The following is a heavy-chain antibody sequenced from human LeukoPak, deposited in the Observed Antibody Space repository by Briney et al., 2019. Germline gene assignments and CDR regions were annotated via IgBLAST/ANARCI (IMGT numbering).Heavy chain of an antibody. CDR2: IYTSGTT. Sequence: SETLSLTCTVSGGSITSYYWGWIRQPPGKGLEWIGYIYTSGTTSYNSSLKSRVTISADTSKNQFSLKLSSVTAADTAAYHCARGYYGSTGYYYFDYWGQGTLVTVSS. V-gene: IGHV4-4*09. J-gene: IGHJ4*02. CDR3: ARGYYGSTGYYYFDY. D-gene: IGHD3-22*01. CDR1: GGSITSYY.